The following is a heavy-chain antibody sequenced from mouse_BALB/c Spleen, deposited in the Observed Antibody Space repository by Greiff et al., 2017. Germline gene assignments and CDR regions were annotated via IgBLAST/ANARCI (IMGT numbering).Heavy chain of an antibody. V-gene: IGHV14-3*02. J-gene: IGHJ4*01. CDR2: IDPANGNT. D-gene: IGHD4-1*01. CDR1: GFNIKDTY. CDR3: AREGYGTGAMDY. Sequence: EVKLMESGAELVKPGASVKLSCTASGFNIKDTYMHWVKQRPEQGLEWIGRIDPANGNTKYDPKFQGKATITADTSSNTAYLQLSSLTSEDTAVYYCAREGYGTGAMDYWGQGTSVTVSS.